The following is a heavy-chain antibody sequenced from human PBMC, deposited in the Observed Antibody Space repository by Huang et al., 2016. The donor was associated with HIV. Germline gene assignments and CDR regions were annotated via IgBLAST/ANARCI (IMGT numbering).Heavy chain of an antibody. Sequence: QITLKESGPTLVKPTQTLTLTCTFSGFSLSSNGVGVGGLRQPPGKALEWLALIYWDDDKRYSPSLKSRLTITKDTYKNQVVLTMTKMDPVDTGTYYWAHISRWSGSGWGYFDYWGQGTLVPVSS. CDR3: AHISRWSGSGWGYFDY. V-gene: IGHV2-5*02. CDR2: IYWDDDK. CDR1: GFSLSSNGVG. J-gene: IGHJ4*02. D-gene: IGHD3-16*01.